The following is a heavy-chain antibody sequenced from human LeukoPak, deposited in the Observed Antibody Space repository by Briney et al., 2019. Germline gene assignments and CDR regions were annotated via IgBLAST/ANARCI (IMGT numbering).Heavy chain of an antibody. V-gene: IGHV4-59*01. Sequence: PSETLSLTCTGSGGSISSYYWSWIRQPPGKGLEWIGNIYYSGSTNYNPSLKSRVTISVDTSKNQFSLKLSSVTAADTAVYYCARHGSTGDTDYWGQGTLVTVSS. CDR1: GGSISSYY. J-gene: IGHJ4*02. CDR3: ARHGSTGDTDY. CDR2: IYYSGST. D-gene: IGHD2-2*01.